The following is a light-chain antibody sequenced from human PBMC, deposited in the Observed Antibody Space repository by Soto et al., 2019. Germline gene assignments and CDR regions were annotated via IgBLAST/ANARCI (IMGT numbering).Light chain of an antibody. V-gene: IGKV1-9*01. CDR3: QQLNSYPIT. J-gene: IGKJ5*01. CDR1: QGISSY. Sequence: IQLTQSPSSLSASVGDRVTITCRASQGISSYLAWYQQKPGKAPKLLISAASTLQIGVPSRFSGSGSGTDFTLTNSSLQPEDFATYYCQQLNSYPITFGQGTRLEIK. CDR2: AAS.